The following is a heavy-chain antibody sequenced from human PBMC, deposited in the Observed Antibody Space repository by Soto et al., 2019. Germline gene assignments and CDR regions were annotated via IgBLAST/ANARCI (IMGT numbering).Heavy chain of an antibody. Sequence: QVQLVQSGAEEKKPGASVKVSCKASGYTFTSYAMHWVRQAPGQRLEWMGWINAGNGNTKYSQKFQGRVTITRDTSARXXYXEXXSLRSEDTAVYYCARARGVVLVPAARFYYYYGMDVWGQGTTVTVSS. CDR3: ARARGVVLVPAARFYYYYGMDV. J-gene: IGHJ6*02. CDR1: GYTFTSYA. V-gene: IGHV1-3*05. CDR2: INAGNGNT. D-gene: IGHD2-2*01.